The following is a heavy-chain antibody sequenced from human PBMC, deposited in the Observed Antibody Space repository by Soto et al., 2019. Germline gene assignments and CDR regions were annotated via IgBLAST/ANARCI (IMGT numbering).Heavy chain of an antibody. V-gene: IGHV3-30*18. CDR2: ISYDGSHK. D-gene: IGHD3-16*02. CDR1: GFTLSSYG. Sequence: QVQLVESGGGVVQPGRSLRLSCAASGFTLSSYGMPWVRQAPGKGLERVAVISYDGSHKYYADSVKGRFTISRDNSKNTLDLQINSLRAEDTAVYYCAKDSSPDIRDRHDLGYWGQGTLVTVSS. J-gene: IGHJ4*02. CDR3: AKDSSPDIRDRHDLGY.